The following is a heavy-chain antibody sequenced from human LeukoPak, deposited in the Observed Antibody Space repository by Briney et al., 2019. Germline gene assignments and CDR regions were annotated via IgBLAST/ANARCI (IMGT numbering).Heavy chain of an antibody. J-gene: IGHJ6*03. Sequence: ASVKVSCKASGYTFTGYNMHWVRQAPGQGLEWMGWINPNSGDTNYAQKLQGRVTMTTDTSTSTAYMELRSLRSDDTAVYYCARGIGSGAWHYMDVWGKGTTVTISS. CDR1: GYTFTGYN. CDR3: ARGIGSGAWHYMDV. V-gene: IGHV1-18*01. D-gene: IGHD3-3*01. CDR2: INPNSGDT.